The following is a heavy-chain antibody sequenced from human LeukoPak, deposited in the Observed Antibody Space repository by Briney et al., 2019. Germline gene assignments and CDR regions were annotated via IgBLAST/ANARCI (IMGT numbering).Heavy chain of an antibody. D-gene: IGHD3-10*01. CDR2: IKPDGSET. Sequence: GGSLRLSCVASGFPFKGYWMTWVRQSPGKGLDWVANIKPDGSETNYLDSVKGRFTISRDNARDSLFLEMNNLGVDDTAVYYCARDGGELWPLDEWGQGILVTVSS. V-gene: IGHV3-7*01. CDR3: ARDGGELWPLDE. CDR1: GFPFKGYW. J-gene: IGHJ4*02.